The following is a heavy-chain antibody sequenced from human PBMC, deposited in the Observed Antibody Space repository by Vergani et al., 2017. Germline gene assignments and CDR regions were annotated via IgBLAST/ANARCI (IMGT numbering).Heavy chain of an antibody. J-gene: IGHJ3*01. D-gene: IGHD3-10*01. CDR2: NYPGDSEV. CDR3: ASGGHGSENGGALQL. V-gene: IGHV5-51*01. CDR1: GYIFSNFW. Sequence: EKQLVQSGSETKKPGESLKISCQAFGYIFSNFWIGRVRQRPGRGLEWMGINYPGDSEVKSNPTFRSRGIFSVDTSVNTAYLQWRSLQASDTATYFCASGGHGSENGGALQLWGQGTNITVSS.